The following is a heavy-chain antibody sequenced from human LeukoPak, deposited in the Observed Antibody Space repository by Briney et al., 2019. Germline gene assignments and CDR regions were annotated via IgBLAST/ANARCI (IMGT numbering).Heavy chain of an antibody. V-gene: IGHV4-39*07. Sequence: SETLSLTCSVSGGSINSTLYYWVWIRQPPGKGLEWIGSIYSRGSTYYHPSLKSRVTMSMDTSKNQFSLNVISVTAADTAFYYCARDDLSRGGFDPWGQGVLVTVSS. D-gene: IGHD3/OR15-3a*01. CDR2: IYSRGST. CDR1: GGSINSTLYY. CDR3: ARDDLSRGGFDP. J-gene: IGHJ5*02.